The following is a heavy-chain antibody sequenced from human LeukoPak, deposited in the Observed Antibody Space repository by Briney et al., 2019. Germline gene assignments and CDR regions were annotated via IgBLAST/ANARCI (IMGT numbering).Heavy chain of an antibody. J-gene: IGHJ4*02. V-gene: IGHV3-48*01. D-gene: IGHD2-21*01. CDR2: ISSGSRTI. CDR3: VRESISGHRDFDY. Sequence: GGSLRLSCAASGFAFSSYSMNWVRQAPGRGLEWISYISSGSRTIYYADSVEGRFTISRDNGKNSLYLLLNSLRADDTAVYFCVRESISGHRDFDYWGQGTLITVSS. CDR1: GFAFSSYS.